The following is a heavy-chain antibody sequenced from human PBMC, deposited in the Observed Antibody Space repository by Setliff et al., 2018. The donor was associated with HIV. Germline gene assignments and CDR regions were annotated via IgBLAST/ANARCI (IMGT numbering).Heavy chain of an antibody. CDR3: ARYNTDWYECAFDV. V-gene: IGHV1-46*01. Sequence: ASVKVSCKASGYTFTNYNIHWVRQAPGQGLEWMGILNPSYGSASYAQKFQGRVTMTRDTSTSTVYMELYSLRSEDTAVYYCARYNTDWYECAFDVWGQGTMVTV. J-gene: IGHJ3*01. D-gene: IGHD3-9*01. CDR2: LNPSYGSA. CDR1: GYTFTNYN.